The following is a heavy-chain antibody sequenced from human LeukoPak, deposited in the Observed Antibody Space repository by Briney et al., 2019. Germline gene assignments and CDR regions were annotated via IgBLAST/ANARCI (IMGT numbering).Heavy chain of an antibody. V-gene: IGHV5-51*01. CDR2: IYPGDSDT. CDR3: ARHSFRSGWYIRPGNWFDP. CDR1: GYSFTSYW. Sequence: GESLKISCKGSGYSFTSYWIGWVRQMPGKGLEWMGIIYPGDSDTRYSPSFQGQVTISADKSISTAYLQWSSLKASDTAMYYCARHSFRSGWYIRPGNWFDPWGQGTLVTVSS. D-gene: IGHD6-19*01. J-gene: IGHJ5*02.